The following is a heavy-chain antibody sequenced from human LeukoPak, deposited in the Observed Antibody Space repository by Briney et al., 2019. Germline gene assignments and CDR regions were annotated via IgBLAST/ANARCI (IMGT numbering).Heavy chain of an antibody. CDR3: ARDPGYGDYVGY. J-gene: IGHJ4*02. Sequence: ASVNVSCKASGYSFTSYGISWVRQAPGQGLEWMGWISAYKGNTNYAQKLQGRVTMTTDTSTSTAYMELRSLRSDDTAVYYCARDPGYGDYVGYWGQGTLVTVSS. V-gene: IGHV1-18*01. CDR2: ISAYKGNT. CDR1: GYSFTSYG. D-gene: IGHD4-17*01.